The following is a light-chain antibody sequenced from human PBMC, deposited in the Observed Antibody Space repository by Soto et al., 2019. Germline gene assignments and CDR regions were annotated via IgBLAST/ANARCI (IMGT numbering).Light chain of an antibody. V-gene: IGKV3-15*01. CDR2: AAS. Sequence: ETVMTQSPATLSVSPGERATLSCRASQSVRTNLAWYRQKPGQAPRLLIYAASTRATGIPARFSGSGSGTEFTLTISSLQSEDFAVYYCQQYNYWPRTFGQGTKVDIK. CDR1: QSVRTN. J-gene: IGKJ1*01. CDR3: QQYNYWPRT.